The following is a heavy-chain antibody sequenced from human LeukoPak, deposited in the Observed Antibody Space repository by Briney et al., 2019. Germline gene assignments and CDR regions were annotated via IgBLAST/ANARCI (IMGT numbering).Heavy chain of an antibody. V-gene: IGHV4-61*02. CDR1: GGSISSGSYY. Sequence: SETLSLTCTVSGGSISSGSYYWSWIRQPAGKGLEWIGRIYTSGSTNYNPSLKSRVTISVDTSKNQFSLKLSSVTAADTAVYYCARDVGRQQLWHYWGQGTLVTVSS. D-gene: IGHD6-13*01. CDR3: ARDVGRQQLWHY. CDR2: IYTSGST. J-gene: IGHJ4*02.